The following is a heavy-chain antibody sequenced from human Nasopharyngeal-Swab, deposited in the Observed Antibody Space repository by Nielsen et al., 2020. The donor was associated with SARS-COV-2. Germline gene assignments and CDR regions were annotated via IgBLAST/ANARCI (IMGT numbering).Heavy chain of an antibody. J-gene: IGHJ3*02. CDR2: ISSSSSYI. CDR3: ARHSPNMYDILTGYAGSHRSAFDI. D-gene: IGHD3-9*01. Sequence: WIRQPPGKGLEWVSSISSSSSYIYYADSVKGRFTISRDNAKNSLYLQMNSLRAEDTAVYYCARHSPNMYDILTGYAGSHRSAFDIWGQGTMVTVSS. V-gene: IGHV3-21*01.